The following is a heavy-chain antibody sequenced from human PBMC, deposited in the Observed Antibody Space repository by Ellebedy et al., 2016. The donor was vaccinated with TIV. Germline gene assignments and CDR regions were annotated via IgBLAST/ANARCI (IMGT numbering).Heavy chain of an antibody. CDR1: GFTFSSYG. D-gene: IGHD3-3*01. CDR2: ISYDGSNK. V-gene: IGHV3-30*03. J-gene: IGHJ4*02. Sequence: GESLKISXAASGFTFSSYGMHWVRQAPGKGLEWVAVISYDGSNKYYADSVKGRFTISRDNSKNTLYLQMNSLKTEDTAVYYCTTDVSVLRFLGPYAYWGQGTLVTVSS. CDR3: TTDVSVLRFLGPYAY.